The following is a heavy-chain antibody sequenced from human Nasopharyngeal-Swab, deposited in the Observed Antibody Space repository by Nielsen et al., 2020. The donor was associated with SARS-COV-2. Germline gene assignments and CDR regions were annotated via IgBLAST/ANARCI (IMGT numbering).Heavy chain of an antibody. J-gene: IGHJ4*02. CDR1: GGSISSYY. Sequence: SETLSLTCTVSGGSISSYYWSWIRQPPGKGLEWIGYIYYNGSTNYNPSLKSRVTISVDTSKNQFSLKLSSVTAADTAVYYCARGLTDIVVVPAASYYFDYWGQGTLVTVSS. D-gene: IGHD2-2*01. V-gene: IGHV4-59*01. CDR3: ARGLTDIVVVPAASYYFDY. CDR2: IYYNGST.